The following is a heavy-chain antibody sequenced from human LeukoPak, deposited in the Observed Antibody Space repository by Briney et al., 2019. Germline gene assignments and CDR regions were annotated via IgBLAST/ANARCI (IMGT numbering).Heavy chain of an antibody. Sequence: SETLSLTCTVSGGSISSSSYYWGWIRQPPGKGLEWIGSIYYSGSTYCNPSLKSRVTISVDTSKNQFSLKLSSVTAADTAVYYCARVGGVVVPAAIRGPYNWFDPWGQGTLVTVSS. CDR2: IYYSGST. D-gene: IGHD2-2*02. V-gene: IGHV4-39*07. CDR1: GGSISSSSYY. CDR3: ARVGGVVVPAAIRGPYNWFDP. J-gene: IGHJ5*02.